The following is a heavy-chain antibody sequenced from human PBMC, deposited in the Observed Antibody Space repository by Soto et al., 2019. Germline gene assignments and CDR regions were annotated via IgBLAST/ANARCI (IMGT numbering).Heavy chain of an antibody. CDR3: ARRGTVTPFDY. CDR1: GGSISTFY. J-gene: IGHJ4*02. D-gene: IGHD4-17*01. CDR2: IYDNGNS. V-gene: IGHV4-59*08. Sequence: SETLSLTCTVSGGSISTFYWSWIRQPPGKGLEWIGYIYDNGNSKYNPSLKSRVTMSIDTSNNQFSLKLSSVTAADTAVYYCARRGTVTPFDYWGQGTLVTVSS.